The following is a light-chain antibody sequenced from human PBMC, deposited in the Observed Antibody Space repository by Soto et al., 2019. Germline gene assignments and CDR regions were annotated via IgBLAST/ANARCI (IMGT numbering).Light chain of an antibody. CDR1: QSISSY. V-gene: IGKV1-39*01. CDR2: AAS. Sequence: DIQMTQSPSSLSASVGDRVTITCRASQSISSYLNWYQQKPGKAPKLLIYAASSLQSGVPSRFNGSGSGTDFTLTISSVQPEDFATYYCQQSYSTLTFGPGTKVDIK. J-gene: IGKJ3*01. CDR3: QQSYSTLT.